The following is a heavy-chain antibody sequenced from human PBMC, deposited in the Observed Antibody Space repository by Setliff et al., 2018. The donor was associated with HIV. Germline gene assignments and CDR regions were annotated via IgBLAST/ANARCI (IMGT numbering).Heavy chain of an antibody. J-gene: IGHJ4*02. V-gene: IGHV3-20*04. CDR1: GFTFHDFG. Sequence: GSLRLSCVTSGFTFHDFGLSWVRQAPGKGLEWVAGIHGNDGTKRYADSVRGRFTISRDNAKNSLYLQMNSLRAEDTAVYYCATDGDDSRVRLGYWGQGALVTVSS. D-gene: IGHD3-22*01. CDR2: IHGNDGTK. CDR3: ATDGDDSRVRLGY.